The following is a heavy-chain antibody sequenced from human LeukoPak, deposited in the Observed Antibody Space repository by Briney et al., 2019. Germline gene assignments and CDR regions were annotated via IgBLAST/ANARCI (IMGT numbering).Heavy chain of an antibody. CDR3: AKGHYYGSGILDY. CDR2: IGGRDGST. D-gene: IGHD3-10*01. CDR1: GFTFSSYG. J-gene: IGHJ4*02. V-gene: IGHV3-23*01. Sequence: GGSLRLSCAASGFTFSSYGMSWVRQHPGKGLEWVSAIGGRDGSTYYADSAKGRFTISRDNSKITLYVQMNSLRAEDTAVYYCAKGHYYGSGILDYWGQGTLVTVSS.